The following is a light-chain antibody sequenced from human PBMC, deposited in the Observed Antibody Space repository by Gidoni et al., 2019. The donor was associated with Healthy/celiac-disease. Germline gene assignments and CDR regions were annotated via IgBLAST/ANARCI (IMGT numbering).Light chain of an antibody. V-gene: IGKV3-15*01. Sequence: EIVMTQSPATLSVSPGERATISCRASQSVSSNLAWYQQKPGQAPRLLIYGASTRATGIPARFSGSRSGTELTLTISSLQSEDFAVYYCQQYNNWPPWTFGQGTKVEIK. CDR1: QSVSSN. CDR2: GAS. CDR3: QQYNNWPPWT. J-gene: IGKJ1*01.